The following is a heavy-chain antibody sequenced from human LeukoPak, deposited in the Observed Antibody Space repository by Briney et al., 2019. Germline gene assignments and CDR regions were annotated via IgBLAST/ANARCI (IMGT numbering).Heavy chain of an antibody. CDR1: GGSISTSNSY. CDR3: ARRPELSTDNWFDP. J-gene: IGHJ5*02. V-gene: IGHV4-34*01. CDR2: INHSGST. Sequence: SETLSLTCAVSGGSISTSNSYWGWIRQPPGKGLEWIGEINHSGSTNYNPSLKSRVTISVDTSKNQFSLKLSSVTAADTAVYYCARRPELSTDNWFDPWGQGTLVTVSS. D-gene: IGHD2/OR15-2a*01.